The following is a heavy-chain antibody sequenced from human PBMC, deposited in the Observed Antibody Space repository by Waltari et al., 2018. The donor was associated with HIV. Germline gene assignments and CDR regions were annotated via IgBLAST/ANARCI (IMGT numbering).Heavy chain of an antibody. J-gene: IGHJ4*02. CDR3: ARSVGLDYVWGSYPDK. CDR2: SYYTGST. V-gene: IGHV4-34*01. D-gene: IGHD3-16*02. CDR1: DESAYDNSFQCGLLTGTTANY. Sequence: QVELHKWGAGLLRPSEPRYLKCAVYDESAYDNSFQCGLLTGTTANYRTLIRQSPGKGLEWIGESYYTGSTHYNPSFKSRATISVDTSKKQFYLELNSVTAADTAVYYCARSVGLDYVWGSYPDKWGQGTLVTVSS.